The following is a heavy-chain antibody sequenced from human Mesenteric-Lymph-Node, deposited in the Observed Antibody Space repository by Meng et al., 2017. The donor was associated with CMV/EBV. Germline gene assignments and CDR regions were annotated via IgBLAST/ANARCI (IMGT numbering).Heavy chain of an antibody. Sequence: GGSLRLSCIVSGFTLSNYEMNWVRQAPGKGLEWLSYISSRGRTIYYADSVKGRFTISRDNSKNTLFLQMNSLGAEDTAIYYCAKSGGGRYEGYGMDVWGQGTTVTVSS. CDR3: AKSGGGRYEGYGMDV. CDR2: ISSRGRTI. CDR1: GFTLSNYE. V-gene: IGHV3-48*03. D-gene: IGHD1-26*01. J-gene: IGHJ6*02.